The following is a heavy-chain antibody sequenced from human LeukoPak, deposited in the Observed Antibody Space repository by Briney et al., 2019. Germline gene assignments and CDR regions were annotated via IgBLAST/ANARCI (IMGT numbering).Heavy chain of an antibody. CDR1: GYTFTSYD. CDR2: MNPNSSNT. CDR3: ARDNEALRAFDI. D-gene: IGHD1-1*01. Sequence: ASVKVSCKASGYTFTSYDINWVRQATGQGLEWMGWMNPNSSNTGYAQKFQGRVTITRNTSISTAYMELSSLRSEDTAVYYCARDNEALRAFDIWGQGTMVTVSS. V-gene: IGHV1-8*03. J-gene: IGHJ3*02.